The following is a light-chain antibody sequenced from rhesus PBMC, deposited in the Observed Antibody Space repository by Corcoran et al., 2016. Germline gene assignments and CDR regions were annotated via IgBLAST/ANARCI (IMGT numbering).Light chain of an antibody. J-gene: IGKJ1*01. CDR3: QQHNTNPWT. CDR1: QGISNW. V-gene: IGKV1-33*02. Sequence: DIQMTQSPSSLSASVGDRVTITCQASQGISNWLAWYQQKPGKAPKLLIYAASRWQSGGPSRFSGIGSGTEFTLPISSLQPEDFATYYCQQHNTNPWTFGQGAKVEIK. CDR2: AAS.